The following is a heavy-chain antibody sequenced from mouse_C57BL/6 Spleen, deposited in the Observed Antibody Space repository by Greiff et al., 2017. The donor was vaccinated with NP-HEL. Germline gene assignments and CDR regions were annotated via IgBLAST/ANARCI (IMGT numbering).Heavy chain of an antibody. CDR2: IYPGDGDT. CDR1: GYAFSSSW. CDR3: GGGYYDYYAMDY. V-gene: IGHV1-82*01. J-gene: IGHJ4*01. D-gene: IGHD2-3*01. Sequence: VKLVESGPELVKPGASVKISCKASGYAFSSSWMNWVKQRPGKGLEWIGRIYPGDGDTNYNGKFKGKATLTADKSSSTAYMQLSSLTSEDSAVYFCGGGYYDYYAMDYWGQGTSVTVSS.